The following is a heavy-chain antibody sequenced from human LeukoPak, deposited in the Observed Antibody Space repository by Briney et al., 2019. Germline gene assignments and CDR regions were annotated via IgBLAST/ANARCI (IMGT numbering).Heavy chain of an antibody. J-gene: IGHJ6*03. CDR3: ARAVYYDFWSGYSNYYYYYMDV. V-gene: IGHV4-34*01. CDR2: INHSGST. Sequence: SETLSLTCAVYGGSFNDYYWSWIRQPPGKGLEWIGEINHSGSTNYNPSLKSRVTISVDTSKNQFSLKLSSVTAADTAVYYCARAVYYDFWSGYSNYYYYYMDVWGKGTTVTVSS. CDR1: GGSFNDYY. D-gene: IGHD3-3*01.